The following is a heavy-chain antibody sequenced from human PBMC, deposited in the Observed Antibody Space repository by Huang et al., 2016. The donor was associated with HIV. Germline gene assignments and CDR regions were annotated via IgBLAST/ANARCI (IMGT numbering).Heavy chain of an antibody. V-gene: IGHV3-7*01. CDR3: ARGFQAKPGDY. Sequence: EVHLVESGGGLVRTGRSLRLSCAASGFIFRSYWRNWVRQAPGRGMEWGAKINVEGSERVEVESVRGRFTISRDNANNAVSLQLKRLKAEDTGVYYCARGFQAKPGDYWGQGTLVTVSS. CDR1: GFIFRSYW. CDR2: INVEGSER. J-gene: IGHJ4*02.